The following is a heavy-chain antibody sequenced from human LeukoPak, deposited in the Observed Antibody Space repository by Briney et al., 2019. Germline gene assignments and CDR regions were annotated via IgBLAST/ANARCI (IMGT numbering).Heavy chain of an antibody. CDR3: AKSLDYGGNRARLDF. Sequence: QPGGSLRLSCAASGFTFSNYGMSWVRQAPGKGLEWVSAVSGSGSTTYYARSVKGRFTVSRDNSKNTLYLQMNSLRVDDTAVYYCAKSLDYGGNRARLDFWGQGTLVTVSS. V-gene: IGHV3-23*01. CDR1: GFTFSNYG. D-gene: IGHD4-23*01. J-gene: IGHJ4*02. CDR2: VSGSGSTT.